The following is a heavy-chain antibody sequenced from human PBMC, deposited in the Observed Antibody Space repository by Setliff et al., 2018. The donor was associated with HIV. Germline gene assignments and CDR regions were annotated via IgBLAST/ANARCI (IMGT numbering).Heavy chain of an antibody. D-gene: IGHD6-13*01. CDR1: GGTFSSYA. V-gene: IGHV1-69*10. CDR2: IIPILGIA. Sequence: GASVKVSCKASGGTFSSYAISWVRQAPGQGLEWMGGIIPILGIANYAQKFQGRVTITAVESTSTAYMELSSLRSEDTAVYYCAKAALAPGRDLGVFDIWGQGTMVTVSS. J-gene: IGHJ3*02. CDR3: AKAALAPGRDLGVFDI.